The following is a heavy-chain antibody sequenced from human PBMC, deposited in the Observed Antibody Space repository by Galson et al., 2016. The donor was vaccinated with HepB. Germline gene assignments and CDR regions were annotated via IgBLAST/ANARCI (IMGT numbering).Heavy chain of an antibody. CDR2: LSGSGGAA. CDR3: AKDTVYTSGWGAFDY. D-gene: IGHD6-19*01. Sequence: SLRLSCAVSGFTFGNYAMSWVRQAPGKGLEWVSSLSGSGGAAYYADSVRGRFTVSRGNSRNTLYLQMNSLTDEDTAVYYCAKDTVYTSGWGAFDYWGQGTLVTVSS. CDR1: GFTFGNYA. V-gene: IGHV3-23*01. J-gene: IGHJ4*02.